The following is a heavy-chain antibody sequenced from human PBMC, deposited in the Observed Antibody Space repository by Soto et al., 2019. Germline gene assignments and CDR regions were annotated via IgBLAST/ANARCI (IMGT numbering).Heavy chain of an antibody. Sequence: PSETLSLTCAVYGGSFSGYYWSWIRQPPGKGLEWIGEINHSGSTNYNPSLKSRATISVDTSKNQFSLKLSSVTAADTAVYYCARKPYYYYYYGMDVWGQGTTVTVSS. V-gene: IGHV4-34*01. J-gene: IGHJ6*02. CDR2: INHSGST. CDR1: GGSFSGYY. CDR3: ARKPYYYYYYGMDV.